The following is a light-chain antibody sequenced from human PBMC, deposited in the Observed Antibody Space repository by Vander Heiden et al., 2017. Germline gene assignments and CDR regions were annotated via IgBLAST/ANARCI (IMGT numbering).Light chain of an antibody. CDR2: VNS. CDR3: QSYDSSLSGYVV. Sequence: QSVLTQPPSVSGAAGHRVTISCTGGSSNMGAGYDVHWYQQLPGTATKLLIYVNSNRHSGVPDRFSGSKSGTSASLAITGLQAEDEADYYCQSYDSSLSGYVVFGGGTKLTVL. CDR1: SSNMGAGYD. V-gene: IGLV1-40*01. J-gene: IGLJ2*01.